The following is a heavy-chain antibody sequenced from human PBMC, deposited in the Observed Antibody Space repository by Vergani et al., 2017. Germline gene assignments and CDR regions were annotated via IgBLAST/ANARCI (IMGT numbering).Heavy chain of an antibody. CDR1: GYTFTGYY. CDR2: INPNSGGT. J-gene: IGHJ4*02. CDR3: ASLGDYGDYTSLLGY. D-gene: IGHD4-17*01. V-gene: IGHV1-2*06. Sequence: QVQLVQSGAEVKKPGASVKVSCKASGYTFTGYYMHWVRQAPGQGLEWMGRINPNSGGTNYAQKFQGRVTMTRDTSISTAYMELSSLRSEDTAVYYCASLGDYGDYTSLLGYWGQGTLVTVSS.